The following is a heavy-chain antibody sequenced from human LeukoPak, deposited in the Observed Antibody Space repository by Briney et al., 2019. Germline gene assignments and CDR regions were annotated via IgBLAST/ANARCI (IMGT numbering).Heavy chain of an antibody. CDR2: IDPNSGGT. CDR1: GYTFTGYY. Sequence: ASVKVSCKTSGYTFTGYYMHWVRQAPGQGPEWMGWIDPNSGGTNYAQRFQGRVTMTRDTSISTVYMELSSLRSDDTAVYYCAKDLGSGSYQPSDYWGQGTLVTVSS. V-gene: IGHV1-2*02. J-gene: IGHJ4*02. CDR3: AKDLGSGSYQPSDY. D-gene: IGHD1-26*01.